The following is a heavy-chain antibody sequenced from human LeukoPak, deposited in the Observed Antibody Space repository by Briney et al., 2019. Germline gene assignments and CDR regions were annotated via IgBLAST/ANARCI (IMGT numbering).Heavy chain of an antibody. D-gene: IGHD3-9*01. V-gene: IGHV4-4*07. CDR3: ARDSLRYDILTGYQNAEYLQH. CDR2: IYTSGST. Sequence: SETLSLTCTVSGGSISSYYWSWIRQPAGKGLEWIGRIYTSGSTNYNPSLKSRVTMSVDTSKNQFSLKLSSVTAADTAVYYCARDSLRYDILTGYQNAEYLQHWGQGTLVTVSS. CDR1: GGSISSYY. J-gene: IGHJ1*01.